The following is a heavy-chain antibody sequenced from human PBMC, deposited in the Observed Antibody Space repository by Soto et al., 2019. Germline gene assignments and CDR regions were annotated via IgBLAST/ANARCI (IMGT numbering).Heavy chain of an antibody. J-gene: IGHJ6*04. CDR3: ARMPDNRGLRWPLYYYHGMDV. Sequence: PSETQSLTCTGSDGSISSYYWSWIRKPPGKGLEWIGYIYYSGSTNYNPSLKSRVTISVDTSKNQFSRKLSSVTAADTAVYYCARMPDNRGLRWPLYYYHGMDVWGEGTTVTVSS. V-gene: IGHV4-59*01. CDR2: IYYSGST. D-gene: IGHD4-17*01. CDR1: DGSISSYY.